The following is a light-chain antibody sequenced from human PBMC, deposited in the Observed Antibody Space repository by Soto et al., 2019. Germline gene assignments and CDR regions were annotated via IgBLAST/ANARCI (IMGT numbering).Light chain of an antibody. J-gene: IGKJ2*01. CDR3: QQYSSFSPT. Sequence: DIQMTQSPSTLSASVGDRVTITCRARQRISSWLAWYQQKPGKAPKLLIYGASSLESGVPSRFSGSGSVTEFTLTIDSLQPDDLATYYCQQYSSFSPTFGQGTKREI. CDR1: QRISSW. V-gene: IGKV1-5*01. CDR2: GAS.